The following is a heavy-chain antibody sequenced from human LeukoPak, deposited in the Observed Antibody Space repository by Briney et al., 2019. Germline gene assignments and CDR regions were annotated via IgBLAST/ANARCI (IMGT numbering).Heavy chain of an antibody. Sequence: SETLSLTCTVSGGSISSGGYYWTWIRQHPGKGLEWIGYIYYSGSTYYNPSRKSRVTISVDTSKNQFSLKLSSVTAADTAVYYCALGYCGGGSCYAREYFQHWGQGTLVTVSS. D-gene: IGHD2-15*01. CDR1: GGSISSGGYY. J-gene: IGHJ1*01. CDR3: ALGYCGGGSCYAREYFQH. V-gene: IGHV4-31*03. CDR2: IYYSGST.